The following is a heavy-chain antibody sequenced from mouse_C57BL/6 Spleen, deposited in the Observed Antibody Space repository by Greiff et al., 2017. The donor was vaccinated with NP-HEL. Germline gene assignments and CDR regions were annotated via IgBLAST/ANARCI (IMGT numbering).Heavy chain of an antibody. D-gene: IGHD1-1*01. CDR3: ARDGPYGSPFLYYAMDY. CDR2: ISSGGSYT. CDR1: GFTFSSYG. J-gene: IGHJ4*01. V-gene: IGHV5-6*01. Sequence: EVKLMESGGDLVKPGGSLKLSCAASGFTFSSYGMSWVRQTPDKRLEWVATISSGGSYTYYPDSVKGRLTISRDNAKNTLYLQMSSLKSEDTAMYYCARDGPYGSPFLYYAMDYWGQGTSVTVSS.